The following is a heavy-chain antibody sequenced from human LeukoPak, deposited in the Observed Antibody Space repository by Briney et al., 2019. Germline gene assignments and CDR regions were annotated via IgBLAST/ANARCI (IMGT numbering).Heavy chain of an antibody. V-gene: IGHV3-9*01. CDR1: GFTFDDYA. D-gene: IGHD3-22*01. Sequence: GRSLRLSCAASGFTFDDYAMHWVRQAPGKGLEWVSGISWNSGSIGYADSVKGRFTISRDNAKNLLFLQMNSLRAEDTAVYYCAREGYDSSGYFPGHWGQGTLVTVSS. CDR2: ISWNSGSI. J-gene: IGHJ4*02. CDR3: AREGYDSSGYFPGH.